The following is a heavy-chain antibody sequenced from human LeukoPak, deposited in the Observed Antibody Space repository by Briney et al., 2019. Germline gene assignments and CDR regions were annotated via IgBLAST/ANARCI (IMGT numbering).Heavy chain of an antibody. CDR2: INEDGATK. V-gene: IGHV3-7*01. J-gene: IGHJ6*02. CDR1: GFTFSDHW. CDR3: ARGPGLRYFDLLVWAGDYYGMDG. D-gene: IGHD3-9*01. Sequence: PGGSLRLSCAASGFTFSDHWLAWVRQAPGKGLEWVANINEDGATKNYVDSVKGRFTISRDNSKNTLYLQMNSLRAEDTAVYYCARGPGLRYFDLLVWAGDYYGMDGWSQGTTVTVS.